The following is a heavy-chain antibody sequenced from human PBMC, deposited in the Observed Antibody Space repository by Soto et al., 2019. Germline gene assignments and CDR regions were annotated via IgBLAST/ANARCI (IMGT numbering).Heavy chain of an antibody. Sequence: EVQLVESGGGLVQPGGSLRLSFAASGSTFSSYSMNCFRHAPGKGLERGSSIIISSSSIYYADSVKGQFTIARDNAKNARFLQMNSLRAADTAVYYCARVGLYYDIVTGYQYSNDAFDIWGQGTMVTVSS. CDR3: ARVGLYYDIVTGYQYSNDAFDI. V-gene: IGHV3-21*01. CDR1: GSTFSSYS. CDR2: IIISSSSI. D-gene: IGHD3-9*01. J-gene: IGHJ3*02.